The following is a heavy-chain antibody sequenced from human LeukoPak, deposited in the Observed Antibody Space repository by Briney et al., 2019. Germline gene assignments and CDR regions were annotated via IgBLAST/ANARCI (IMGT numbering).Heavy chain of an antibody. Sequence: PSETLSLTCAVYGGSFSGYYWSWIRQPPGKGLEWIGEINHSGSTNYNPSLKSRVTISVDTSKNQFSLKLSSVTAADTAVYYCARHLFERRSGWWHKGAQEVNWFDPWGQGTLVTVSS. J-gene: IGHJ5*02. V-gene: IGHV4-34*01. CDR2: INHSGST. D-gene: IGHD6-19*01. CDR1: GGSFSGYY. CDR3: ARHLFERRSGWWHKGAQEVNWFDP.